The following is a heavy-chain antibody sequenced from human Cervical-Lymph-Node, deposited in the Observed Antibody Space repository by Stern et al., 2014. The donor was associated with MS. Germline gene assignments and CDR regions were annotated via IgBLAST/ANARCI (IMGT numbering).Heavy chain of an antibody. D-gene: IGHD6-19*01. Sequence: VQLVESGAEVKNPGASVKVSCRASGHTFNYGISWMRQAHGQGLEWLGWISAYNGNTKSLQKLHGRITMTTDSSTRTAYLELRSLRDDDTAVYYCARDSSDGFDSWGQGTLVIVS. CDR2: ISAYNGNT. J-gene: IGHJ4*02. CDR1: GHTFNYG. CDR3: ARDSSDGFDS. V-gene: IGHV1-18*01.